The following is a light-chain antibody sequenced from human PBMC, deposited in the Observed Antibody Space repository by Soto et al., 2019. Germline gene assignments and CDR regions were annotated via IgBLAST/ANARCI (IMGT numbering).Light chain of an antibody. Sequence: QSVLTQPPSVSGAPGQRVTISCTGSSSNIGAGYDVHWYQQLPGTAPKLLISGDTNRPSGVPDRFSGSKSGASASLAITGVQAEDEADYYCQAYDNSRSGGLFGGGTQLTVL. CDR2: GDT. CDR3: QAYDNSRSGGL. V-gene: IGLV1-40*01. J-gene: IGLJ7*01. CDR1: SSNIGAGYD.